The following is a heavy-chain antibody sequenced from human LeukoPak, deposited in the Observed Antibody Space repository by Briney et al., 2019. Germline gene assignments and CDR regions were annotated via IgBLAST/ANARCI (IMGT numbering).Heavy chain of an antibody. CDR1: GFTFDDYG. CDR3: ARAEGNYYDSSTGDY. CDR2: INWNGGST. D-gene: IGHD3-22*01. Sequence: GGSLRLSCAASGFTFDDYGMSWVRQAPGKGLEWVSGINWNGGSTGYADSVKGRFTISRDNAKNSLYLQMNSLRAEDTALHYCARAEGNYYDSSTGDYWGQGTLVTVSS. V-gene: IGHV3-20*04. J-gene: IGHJ4*02.